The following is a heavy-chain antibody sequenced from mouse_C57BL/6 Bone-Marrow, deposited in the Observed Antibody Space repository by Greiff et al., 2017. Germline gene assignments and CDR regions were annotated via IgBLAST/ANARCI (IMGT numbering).Heavy chain of an antibody. CDR3: ARAWDGYYSYAMDY. Sequence: EVHLVESGGGLVKPGGSLKLSCAASGFTFSSYAMSWVRQTPEKRLEWVATISDGGSYTYYPDNVKGRFTISRDNAKNNLYLQMSHLKSEDTAMYYCARAWDGYYSYAMDYWGQGTSVTVSS. CDR1: GFTFSSYA. D-gene: IGHD2-3*01. CDR2: ISDGGSYT. J-gene: IGHJ4*01. V-gene: IGHV5-4*01.